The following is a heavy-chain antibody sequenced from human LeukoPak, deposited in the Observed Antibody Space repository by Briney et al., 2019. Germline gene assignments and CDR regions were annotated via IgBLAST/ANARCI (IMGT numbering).Heavy chain of an antibody. CDR1: GFTFDDYA. D-gene: IGHD7-27*01. CDR3: AKGVGADLGCFDY. V-gene: IGHV3-9*01. Sequence: GGSLRLSCAASGFTFDDYAMHWVRQAPGKGLEWVSGISWNSGSIGYADSVKGRFTISRDNAKNSLYLQMNSLRAEDTALYYCAKGVGADLGCFDYWGQGTLVTVS. J-gene: IGHJ4*02. CDR2: ISWNSGSI.